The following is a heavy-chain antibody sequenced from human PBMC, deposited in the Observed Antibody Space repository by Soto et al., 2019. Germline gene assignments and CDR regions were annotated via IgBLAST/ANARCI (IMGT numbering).Heavy chain of an antibody. V-gene: IGHV4-34*01. CDR2: IYHSGST. CDR3: ARLAAAAYYYYGMDV. J-gene: IGHJ6*02. D-gene: IGHD6-13*01. CDR1: GGSFSGYY. Sequence: PSETLSLTCAVYGGSFSGYYWSWIRQPPGKGLEWIGEIYHSGSTNYNPSLKSRVTISVDKSKNQFSLKLSSVTAADTAVYYCARLAAAAYYYYGMDVWGQGTTVT.